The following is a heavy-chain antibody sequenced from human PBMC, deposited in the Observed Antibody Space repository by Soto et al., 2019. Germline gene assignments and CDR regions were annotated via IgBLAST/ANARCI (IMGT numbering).Heavy chain of an antibody. CDR1: GFTFSSYA. V-gene: IGHV3-64D*06. CDR2: ISSNGGST. J-gene: IGHJ4*02. D-gene: IGHD3-10*01. CDR3: VKPYYYGSGSYFDY. Sequence: PGGSLRLSCSASGFTFSSYAMHWVRQAPGKGLEYVSAISSNGGSTYYADSVKGRFTISRDNSKNTLYLQMSSLRAEDTAVYYCVKPYYYGSGSYFDYWGQGTLVTVS.